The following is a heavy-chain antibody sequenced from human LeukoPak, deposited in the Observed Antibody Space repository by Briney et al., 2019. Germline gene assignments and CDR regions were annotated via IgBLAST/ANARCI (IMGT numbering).Heavy chain of an antibody. Sequence: SETLPLTCTVSGGSISSSSYYWGWIRQPPGKGLEWIGSIYYSGSTYYNPPLKSRVTISVDTSKNQFSLKLSSVTAADTAVYYCASRHDYGDYWGQGTLVTVSS. CDR1: GGSISSSSYY. CDR2: IYYSGST. CDR3: ASRHDYGDY. J-gene: IGHJ4*02. V-gene: IGHV4-39*01.